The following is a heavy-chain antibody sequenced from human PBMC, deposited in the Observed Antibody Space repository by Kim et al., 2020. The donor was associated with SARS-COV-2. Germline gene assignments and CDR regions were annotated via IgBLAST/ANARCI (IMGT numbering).Heavy chain of an antibody. D-gene: IGHD1-1*01. CDR3: ARASLERRTAHLYYFDY. CDR1: GFTFSSYS. V-gene: IGHV3-21*01. Sequence: GGSLRLSCAASGFTFSSYSMNWVRQAPGKGLEWVSSISSSSSYIYYADSVKGRFTISRDNAKNSLYLQMNSLRAEDTAVYYCARASLERRTAHLYYFDYWGQGTLVTVSS. J-gene: IGHJ4*02. CDR2: ISSSSSYI.